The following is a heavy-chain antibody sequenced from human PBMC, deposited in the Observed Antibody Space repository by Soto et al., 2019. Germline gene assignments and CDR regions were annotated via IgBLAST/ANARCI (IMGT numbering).Heavy chain of an antibody. J-gene: IGHJ6*02. CDR1: GGTFSSYA. CDR3: AVHIVVVTAIRHSYYYSGMDV. V-gene: IGHV1-69*13. D-gene: IGHD2-21*02. CDR2: IIPIFGTA. Sequence: ASVKVSCKASGGTFSSYAISWVRQAPGQGLEWMGGIIPIFGTANYAQKFQGRVTITADESTSTAYMELSSLRSEDTAVYYCAVHIVVVTAIRHSYYYSGMDVWGQGTTVTVSS.